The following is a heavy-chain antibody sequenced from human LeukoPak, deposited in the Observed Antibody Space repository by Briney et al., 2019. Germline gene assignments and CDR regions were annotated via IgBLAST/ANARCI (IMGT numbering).Heavy chain of an antibody. V-gene: IGHV1-69*05. D-gene: IGHD1-26*01. CDR3: ASPKTLELLSGSSQFDY. CDR1: GGTFSSYA. CDR2: IIPIFGTA. Sequence: SVKVSCKASGGTFSSYAISWVRQAPGQGLEWMGRIIPIFGTANYAQKFQGRVTITTDESTSTAYMELSSLRSEDTAVYYCASPKTLELLSGSSQFDYGGQGTLVTVSS. J-gene: IGHJ4*02.